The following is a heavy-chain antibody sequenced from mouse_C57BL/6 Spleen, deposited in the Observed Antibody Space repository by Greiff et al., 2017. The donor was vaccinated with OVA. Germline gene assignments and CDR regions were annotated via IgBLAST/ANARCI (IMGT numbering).Heavy chain of an antibody. V-gene: IGHV1-50*01. CDR3: ARWLRRAMDY. Sequence: VQLQQPGAELVKPGASVKLSCKASGYTFTSYWMQWVKQRPGQGLEWIGEIDPSDSYTNYNQKFKGKATLTVDTSSSTAYMQLSSLTSEDSAVYYCARWLRRAMDYWGQGTSVTVSS. CDR2: IDPSDSYT. D-gene: IGHD2-2*01. CDR1: GYTFTSYW. J-gene: IGHJ4*01.